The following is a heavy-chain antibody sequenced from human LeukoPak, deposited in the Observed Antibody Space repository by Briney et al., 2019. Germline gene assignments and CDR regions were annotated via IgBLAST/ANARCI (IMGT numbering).Heavy chain of an antibody. Sequence: GSSVKVSCKASGGTFSSYAISWVRQAPGQGLEWMGGIIPIFGTANYAQKFQGRVTITADKSTSTAYMELSSLRSEGTAVYYCARTSSSGWYPGYWGQGTLVTVSS. J-gene: IGHJ4*02. D-gene: IGHD6-19*01. V-gene: IGHV1-69*06. CDR2: IIPIFGTA. CDR3: ARTSSSGWYPGY. CDR1: GGTFSSYA.